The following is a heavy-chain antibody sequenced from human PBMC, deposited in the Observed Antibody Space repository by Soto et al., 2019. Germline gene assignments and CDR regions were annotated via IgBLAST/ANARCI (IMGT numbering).Heavy chain of an antibody. V-gene: IGHV3-23*01. CDR2: ISGSGGST. CDR3: AKDSPYYYGSGTLYDY. CDR1: GFTFSSYA. D-gene: IGHD3-10*01. J-gene: IGHJ4*02. Sequence: TGGSLRLSCAASGFTFSSYAMSWVRQAPGKGLEWVSAISGSGGSTYYADSVKGRFTISRDNSKNTLYLQMNSLRAEDTAVYYCAKDSPYYYGSGTLYDYWGQGTLVTVSS.